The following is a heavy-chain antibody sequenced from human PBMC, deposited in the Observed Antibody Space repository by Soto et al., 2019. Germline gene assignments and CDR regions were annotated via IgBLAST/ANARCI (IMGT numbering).Heavy chain of an antibody. CDR1: GGSISSGDYY. J-gene: IGHJ4*02. CDR3: ARGDSSGSQQLDY. D-gene: IGHD3-22*01. V-gene: IGHV4-30-4*01. Sequence: SETLSLTCTVSGGSISSGDYYWSWIRQPPGKGLEWIGYIYYSGSTYYNPSLKSRVTISVDTSKNQFSLKLSSVTAADTAVYYCARGDSSGSQQLDYWGQGTLVTVSS. CDR2: IYYSGST.